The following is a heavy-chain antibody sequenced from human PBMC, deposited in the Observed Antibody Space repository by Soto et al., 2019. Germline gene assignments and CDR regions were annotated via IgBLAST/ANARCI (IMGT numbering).Heavy chain of an antibody. Sequence: PSETLSLTCAVYGGSFSGYYWSWIRQPPGKGLEWIGEVNHSGSTNYNPSLRSRVTISVDTSKNQFSLKLSSVTAADTAVYYCARDIQATAGFDYWGQGTLVT. CDR1: GGSFSGYY. CDR3: ARDIQATAGFDY. V-gene: IGHV4-34*01. J-gene: IGHJ4*02. CDR2: VNHSGST. D-gene: IGHD6-19*01.